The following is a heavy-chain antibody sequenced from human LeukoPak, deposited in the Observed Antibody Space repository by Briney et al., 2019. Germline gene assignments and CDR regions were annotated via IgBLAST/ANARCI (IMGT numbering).Heavy chain of an antibody. CDR2: ISSSSSYI. D-gene: IGHD5-18*01. Sequence: PGGSLRLSCAASGFTFSSYSMNWVRQAPGKGLEWVSSISSSSSYIYCADSVKGRFTISRDNAKNSLYLQMNSLRAEDTAVYYCARVPVRGYSYGLHYWGQGTLVTVSS. V-gene: IGHV3-21*01. CDR1: GFTFSSYS. J-gene: IGHJ4*02. CDR3: ARVPVRGYSYGLHY.